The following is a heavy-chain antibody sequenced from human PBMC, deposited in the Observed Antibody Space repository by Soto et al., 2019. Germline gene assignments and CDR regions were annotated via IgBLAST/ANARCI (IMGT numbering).Heavy chain of an antibody. CDR3: ARPPPGQAPLYPPRLDF. D-gene: IGHD2-2*02. V-gene: IGHV4-39*01. Sequence: SETLSLTCTVSGGSINSNKYYWGWVRQPPGRGLEWIAGLYYTGSNFYNPSLKNRVSISVDTSKNQFSLNVYSVTAADTAVYYCARPPPGQAPLYPPRLDFWGQGVEVTVSS. J-gene: IGHJ4*02. CDR2: LYYTGSN. CDR1: GGSINSNKYY.